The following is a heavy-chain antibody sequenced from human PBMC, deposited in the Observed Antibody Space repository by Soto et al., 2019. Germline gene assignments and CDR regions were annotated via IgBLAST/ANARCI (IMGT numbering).Heavy chain of an antibody. Sequence: PSETLSLTCSFSVFAIIRGYYWSWVRQPPGKGLEWIGSIYPSVSSYHNPSLETRVRLSIDTSKNQFTLNLTSVTAADTALYYCAREKVGTTFFDNWGQGIQVTVSS. V-gene: IGHV4-38-2*02. CDR2: IYPSVSS. CDR1: VFAIIRGYY. D-gene: IGHD1-1*01. J-gene: IGHJ4*02. CDR3: AREKVGTTFFDN.